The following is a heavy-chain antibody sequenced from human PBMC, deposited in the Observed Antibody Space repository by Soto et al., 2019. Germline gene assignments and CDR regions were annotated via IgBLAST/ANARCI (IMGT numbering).Heavy chain of an antibody. CDR3: ADVTWNREYLP. V-gene: IGHV3-72*01. J-gene: IGHJ4*02. Sequence: EVQLVASGGGLVQPGGSLRLSCVASGFSLSDHYMDWVRQAPGKGLEWLGLIRNEPYGYTTNYAASVKGRFTISRDDSKNSLFLQMDSLTDKDEAIYYCADVTWNREYLPWGQGTLVTVSS. CDR2: IRNEPYGYTT. CDR1: GFSLSDHY. D-gene: IGHD1-1*01.